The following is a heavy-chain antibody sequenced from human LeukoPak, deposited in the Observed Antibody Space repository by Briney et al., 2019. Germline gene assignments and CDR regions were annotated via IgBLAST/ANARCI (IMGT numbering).Heavy chain of an antibody. J-gene: IGHJ4*02. Sequence: SETLSLTCAVSGYSISSGYYWGWIRQPPGKGLERIGSIYHSGSTYYNPSLKSRVTISVDTSKNQFSLKLSSVTAADTAVYYCAGPLGYCSSTSCYTYFDYWGQGTLVTVSS. D-gene: IGHD2-2*02. CDR2: IYHSGST. V-gene: IGHV4-38-2*01. CDR1: GYSISSGYY. CDR3: AGPLGYCSSTSCYTYFDY.